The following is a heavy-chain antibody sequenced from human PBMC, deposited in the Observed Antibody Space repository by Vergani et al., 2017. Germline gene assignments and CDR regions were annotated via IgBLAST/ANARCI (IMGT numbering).Heavy chain of an antibody. CDR2: IYYSGST. Sequence: QVQLQESGPGLVKPSETLSLICTVSGGSISSGGYYWSWIRQHPGKGLEWIGYIYYSGSTYYNPSLKSRVTISVDTSKNQFSLKLRSVTAADTAVYYCARVDTQVPATSHFYYMDVWGKGTTVVVSS. CDR1: GGSISSGGYY. D-gene: IGHD6-25*01. CDR3: ARVDTQVPATSHFYYMDV. J-gene: IGHJ6*03. V-gene: IGHV4-31*03.